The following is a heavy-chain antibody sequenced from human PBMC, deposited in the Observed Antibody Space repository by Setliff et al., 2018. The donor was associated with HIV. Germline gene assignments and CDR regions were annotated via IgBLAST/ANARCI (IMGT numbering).Heavy chain of an antibody. J-gene: IGHJ3*02. V-gene: IGHV5-51*01. CDR3: ARRDGRSMNAFEI. D-gene: IGHD6-13*01. Sequence: SGESLKISCKALDYTFTTYWIGWVRQKPGEGLEWMGIIYPDDSNIRYNPSFQSHVTISADKSIATAYLQVNDLKTSDTATYYCARRDGRSMNAFEIWGPGTMVTVSS. CDR1: DYTFTTYW. CDR2: IYPDDSNI.